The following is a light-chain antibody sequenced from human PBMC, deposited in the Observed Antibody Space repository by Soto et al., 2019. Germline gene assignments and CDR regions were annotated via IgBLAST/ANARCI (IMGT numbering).Light chain of an antibody. Sequence: DIVMTQSPLSLPVTPGEPASISCRSSESLLHSNGYNYLDWYQQKPGKAPKLLIYDASSLESGVPSRFSGSGSGTEFTLTISSLQPDDFATYYCQQYNSHRTFGQGTKVDIK. J-gene: IGKJ1*01. CDR2: DAS. CDR3: QQYNSHRT. CDR1: ESLLHSNGYNY. V-gene: IGKV2-28*01.